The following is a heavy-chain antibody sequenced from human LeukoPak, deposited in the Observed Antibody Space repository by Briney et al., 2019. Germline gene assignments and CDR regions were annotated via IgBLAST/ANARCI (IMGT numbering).Heavy chain of an antibody. V-gene: IGHV4-59*12. CDR1: GGSISSYY. CDR2: IFHSGST. D-gene: IGHD6-19*01. Sequence: SETLSLTCTVSGGSISSYYWSWIRQPPGKGLEWIGYIFHSGSTNYNPSLKSRVTISVDTSKNQFSLKLSSVTAADTAVYYCARGRRVYSSGWYSPTDYWGQGTLVTVSS. CDR3: ARGRRVYSSGWYSPTDY. J-gene: IGHJ4*02.